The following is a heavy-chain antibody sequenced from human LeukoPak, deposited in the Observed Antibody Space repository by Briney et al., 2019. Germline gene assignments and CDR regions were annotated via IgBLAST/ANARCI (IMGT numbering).Heavy chain of an antibody. CDR1: GFTFSSYS. CDR3: ARDGITIFGVVIIDYYYGMDV. V-gene: IGHV3-21*01. CDR2: ISSSSSYI. Sequence: PGGSLRLSCAASGFTFSSYSMNWVRQDPGKGLEWVSSISSSSSYIYYADSVKGRFTISRDNAKNSLYLQMNSLRAEDTAVYYCARDGITIFGVVIIDYYYGMDVWGQGTTVTVSS. J-gene: IGHJ6*02. D-gene: IGHD3-3*01.